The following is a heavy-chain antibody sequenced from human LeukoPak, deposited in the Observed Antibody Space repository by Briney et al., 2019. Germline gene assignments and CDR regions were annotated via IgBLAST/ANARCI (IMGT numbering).Heavy chain of an antibody. CDR1: GFTFSSYA. CDR3: ARDQPGWYRGGSFDY. D-gene: IGHD6-19*01. J-gene: IGHJ4*02. Sequence: GGSLRLSCAASGFTFSSYAMHWVRQAPGKGLEWVAVISYDGSNKYYADSVKGRFTISRDNSKNTLYPQMNSLRAEDTAVYYCARDQPGWYRGGSFDYWGQGTLVTVSS. CDR2: ISYDGSNK. V-gene: IGHV3-30-3*01.